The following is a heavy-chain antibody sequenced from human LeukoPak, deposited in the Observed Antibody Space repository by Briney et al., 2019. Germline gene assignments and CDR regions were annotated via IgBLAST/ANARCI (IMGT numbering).Heavy chain of an antibody. CDR1: GGSISSSSYY. CDR2: IYYSGST. J-gene: IGHJ4*02. V-gene: IGHV4-39*01. D-gene: IGHD4-11*01. CDR3: ARQNTGGDYSNYDYFDY. Sequence: SETLSLTCTVSGGSISSSSYYWGWIHQPPGKGLEWIGSIYYSGSTYYNPSLKSRVTISVDTSKNQFSLKLSSVTAADTAVYYCARQNTGGDYSNYDYFDYWGQGTLVTVSS.